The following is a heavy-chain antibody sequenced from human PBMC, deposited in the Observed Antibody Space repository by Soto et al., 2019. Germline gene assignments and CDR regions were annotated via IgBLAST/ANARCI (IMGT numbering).Heavy chain of an antibody. CDR2: IKSKIDGETT. CDR1: GFTFSDAW. Sequence: EVQLVESGGGLVKPEESLRLSCAVSGFTFSDAWMSWVRQAPGKGLEWVGRIKSKIDGETTDYAAPVKGRFTISRDDSKNTLYLQMNSLKTEDTAVYYCSTETRGYWGQGTLVTVSS. J-gene: IGHJ4*02. V-gene: IGHV3-15*01. CDR3: STETRGY.